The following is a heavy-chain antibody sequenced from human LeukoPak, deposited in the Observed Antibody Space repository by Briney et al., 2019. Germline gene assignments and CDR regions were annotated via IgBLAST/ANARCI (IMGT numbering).Heavy chain of an antibody. Sequence: PSETLSLTCTVSGGSISSYYWNWIRQPAGKGLEWIGRIYTSEITNYNPSLKSRVTMSVDTSKNQFSLKLSSVTAADTAVDYCARSAGGLGYWSASRYFFDYWAQGTLVTVSS. CDR2: IYTSEIT. CDR3: ARSAGGLGYWSASRYFFDY. D-gene: IGHD3-3*01. V-gene: IGHV4-4*07. CDR1: GGSISSYY. J-gene: IGHJ4*02.